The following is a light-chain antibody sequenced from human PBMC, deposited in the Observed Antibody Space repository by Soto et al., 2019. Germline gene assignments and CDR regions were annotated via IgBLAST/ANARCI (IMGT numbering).Light chain of an antibody. CDR2: EGN. CDR1: SSDVGRYNL. CDR3: V. Sequence: QSALTQPASVSGSPGQSITISCTGTSSDVGRYNLVSWYQQHPGKAPKLMIYEGNKRPSGVSNRFSGSKSANTASLTISGLQTEDEAHYSFVFGAGTKLTVL. J-gene: IGLJ1*01. V-gene: IGLV2-23*01.